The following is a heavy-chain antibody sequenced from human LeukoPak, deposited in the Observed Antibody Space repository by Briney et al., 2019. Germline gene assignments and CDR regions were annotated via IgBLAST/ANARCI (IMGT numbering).Heavy chain of an antibody. D-gene: IGHD6-19*01. CDR3: ARGKWLDNY. CDR2: INHSGST. J-gene: IGHJ4*02. Sequence: SETLSLTCAVYGGSFSDYYWSWIRQPPGKGLEWIGEINHSGSTNYNPSLKSRVTISVDTSKNQFSLKLSSVTAVDTAVYYCARGKWLDNYWGQGTLVTVSS. CDR1: GGSFSDYY. V-gene: IGHV4-34*01.